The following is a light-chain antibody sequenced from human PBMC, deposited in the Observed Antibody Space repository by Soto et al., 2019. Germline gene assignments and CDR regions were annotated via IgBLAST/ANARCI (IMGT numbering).Light chain of an antibody. J-gene: IGKJ1*01. CDR3: HHYIDSPRT. CDR1: QTVNRNY. V-gene: IGKV3-20*01. CDR2: GVS. Sequence: EIVLTQSPGTLALSLGDGATLSCRASQTVNRNYLAWYHQKPGQPPRILIYGVSNRATGVHDRFSGGGSGTEFALTIGSLKPDSFGTYYCHHYIDSPRTFGQGTRLDIK.